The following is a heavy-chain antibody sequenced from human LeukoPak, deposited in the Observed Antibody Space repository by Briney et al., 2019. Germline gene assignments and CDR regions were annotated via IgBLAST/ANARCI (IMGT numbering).Heavy chain of an antibody. V-gene: IGHV3-7*01. Sequence: PGGSLRLSCAASGFTFSSSWMSWVRQAPGKGLEWVANIKSDGSETSYVDSVKGRFTVSRHNAKNSLYLQINSLRAEDTAVYYCARGYGGNHKWGQGTLVTVSS. CDR1: GFTFSSSW. J-gene: IGHJ4*02. CDR2: IKSDGSET. CDR3: ARGYGGNHK. D-gene: IGHD1-14*01.